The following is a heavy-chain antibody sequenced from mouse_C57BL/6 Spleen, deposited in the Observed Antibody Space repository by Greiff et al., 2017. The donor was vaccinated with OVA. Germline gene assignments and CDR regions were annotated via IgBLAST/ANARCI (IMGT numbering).Heavy chain of an antibody. CDR2: IYPRSGNT. Sequence: QVQLQQSGAELARPGASVKLSCKASGYTFTSYGISWVKQRTGQGLEWIGEIYPRSGNTYYNEKFKGKATLTADKSSSTAYMDLRSLTSEDSAVYFCARSYYYGSSPYYFDYWGQGTTLTVSS. V-gene: IGHV1-81*01. CDR3: ARSYYYGSSPYYFDY. J-gene: IGHJ2*01. D-gene: IGHD1-1*01. CDR1: GYTFTSYG.